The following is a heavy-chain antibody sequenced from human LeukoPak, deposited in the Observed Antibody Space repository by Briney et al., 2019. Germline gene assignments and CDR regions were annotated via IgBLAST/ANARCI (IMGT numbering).Heavy chain of an antibody. Sequence: GGSLRLSCAASGFIFSSYARSWVRQAPGKGLEWVSAISGRGGSTYYADSVKGRFTIYRDNSKNTLYLQMNSLRAEDTAVYYCAKDAIGTPLCYWGQGTLVTVSS. V-gene: IGHV3-23*01. D-gene: IGHD2-21*01. J-gene: IGHJ4*02. CDR1: GFIFSSYA. CDR2: ISGRGGST. CDR3: AKDAIGTPLCY.